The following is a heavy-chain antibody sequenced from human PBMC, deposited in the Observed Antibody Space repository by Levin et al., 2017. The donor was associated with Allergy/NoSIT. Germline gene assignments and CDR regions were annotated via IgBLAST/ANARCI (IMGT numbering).Heavy chain of an antibody. V-gene: IGHV3-33*01. J-gene: IGHJ4*02. D-gene: IGHD2-15*01. Sequence: GGSLRLSCAASGFTFSSYGMHWVRQAPGKGLEWVAVIWYDGSNKYYADSVKGRFTISRDNSKNTLYLQMNSLRAEDTAVYYCARKGGSSHFDYWGQGTLVTVSS. CDR2: IWYDGSNK. CDR3: ARKGGSSHFDY. CDR1: GFTFSSYG.